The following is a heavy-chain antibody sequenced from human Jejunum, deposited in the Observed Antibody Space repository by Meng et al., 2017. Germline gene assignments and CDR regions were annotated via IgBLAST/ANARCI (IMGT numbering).Heavy chain of an antibody. CDR2: IYYTGSA. CDR3: AREGQLMLGLVDY. D-gene: IGHD2-2*01. J-gene: IGHJ4*02. CDR1: GGSISSSGNY. Sequence: QVQLQESGPGLVTPSQTLSLTCTVSGGSISSSGNYWGWIRQHPGKGLEWIGYIYYTGSAYYNPSLESRVTLSVDTSNNQFSLRLNSVTAADTAVYYCAREGQLMLGLVDYWGQGTLVTVSS. V-gene: IGHV4-31*03.